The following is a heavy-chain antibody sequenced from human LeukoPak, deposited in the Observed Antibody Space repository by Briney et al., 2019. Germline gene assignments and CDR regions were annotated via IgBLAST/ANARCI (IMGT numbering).Heavy chain of an antibody. CDR3: ARDFFDSGSYPFAWFDP. Sequence: SETLSLTSTVSGGSISSYYWSWIRQPAGKGLEWIGRIYTSGSTNYNPSLKSRVTMSVDTSKNQFSLKLSSVTAADTAVYYCARDFFDSGSYPFAWFDPWGQGTLVTVSS. J-gene: IGHJ5*02. CDR2: IYTSGST. CDR1: GGSISSYY. D-gene: IGHD1-26*01. V-gene: IGHV4-4*07.